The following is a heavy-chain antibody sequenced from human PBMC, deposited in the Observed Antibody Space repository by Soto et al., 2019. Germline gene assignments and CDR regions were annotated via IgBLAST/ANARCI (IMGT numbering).Heavy chain of an antibody. Sequence: SETLSLTCTVSGGSISSYYWSWIRQPPGKGLEWIGYIYYSESTNYNPSLKSRVTISVDTSKNQFSLKLSSVTAADTAVYYCARHEKPYDFWSGSNNWFDPWGQGTLVTVS. J-gene: IGHJ5*02. D-gene: IGHD3-3*01. V-gene: IGHV4-59*08. CDR2: IYYSEST. CDR1: GGSISSYY. CDR3: ARHEKPYDFWSGSNNWFDP.